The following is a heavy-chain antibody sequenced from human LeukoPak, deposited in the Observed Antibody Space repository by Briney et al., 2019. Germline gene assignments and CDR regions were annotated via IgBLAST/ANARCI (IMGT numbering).Heavy chain of an antibody. J-gene: IGHJ4*02. Sequence: GGSLRLSCAASGFTFRSYLMHWVRQAPGKGLEWVSRVIRDGSFTNYADSVKGRFTISRDNAKNTLYLQMSSLRAEDTAVYFCVRDGDDFNFDYWGQGSLVTVSS. D-gene: IGHD5-24*01. CDR2: VIRDGSFT. CDR3: VRDGDDFNFDY. V-gene: IGHV3-74*01. CDR1: GFTFRSYL.